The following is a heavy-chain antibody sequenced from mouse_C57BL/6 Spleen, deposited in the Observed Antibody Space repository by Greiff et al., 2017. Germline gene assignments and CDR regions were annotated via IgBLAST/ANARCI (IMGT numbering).Heavy chain of an antibody. CDR3: ARESDTTVVATGFDY. CDR1: GFTFSDYY. V-gene: IGHV5-16*01. Sequence: DVHLVESEGGLVQPGSSMKLSCTASGFTFSDYYMAWVRQVPEKGLEWVANINYDGSSTYYLDSLKSRFIISRDNAKNILYLQMSSLKSEDTATYYCARESDTTVVATGFDYWGQGTTLTVSS. D-gene: IGHD1-1*01. J-gene: IGHJ2*01. CDR2: INYDGSST.